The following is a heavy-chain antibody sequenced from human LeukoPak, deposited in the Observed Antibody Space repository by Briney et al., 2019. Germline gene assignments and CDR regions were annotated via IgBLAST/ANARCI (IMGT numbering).Heavy chain of an antibody. CDR3: ALLLLWIQLPYYFDY. CDR1: GFTFSSYA. Sequence: PGGSLRLSCAASGFTFSSYAMSWVRQAPGKGLEWVSGITGSGGSIYYADSVKGRFTISRDNSKNTLYLQMNSLRAEDTAVYYCALLLLWIQLPYYFDYWGQGTLVTVSS. V-gene: IGHV3-23*01. D-gene: IGHD5-18*01. J-gene: IGHJ4*02. CDR2: ITGSGGSI.